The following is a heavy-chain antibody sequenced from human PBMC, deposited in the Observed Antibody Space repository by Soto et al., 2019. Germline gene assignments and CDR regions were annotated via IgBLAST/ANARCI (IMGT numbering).Heavy chain of an antibody. CDR3: ARAKQLGYYYYYGMDV. D-gene: IGHD6-13*01. CDR1: AGSLSRAGID. V-gene: IGHV4-31*03. CDR2: IYYSGST. J-gene: IGHJ6*02. Sequence: SEVVSLTVTVSAGSLSRAGIDRAGLRQHPGKGLEWIGYIYYSGSTYYNPSLKSRVTISVDTSKNQLSLKLSSVTAAETAVYYCARAKQLGYYYYYGMDVWGQGTTVT.